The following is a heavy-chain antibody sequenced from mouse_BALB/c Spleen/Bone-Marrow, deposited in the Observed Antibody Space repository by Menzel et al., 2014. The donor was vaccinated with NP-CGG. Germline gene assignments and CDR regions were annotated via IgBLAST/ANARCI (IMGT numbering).Heavy chain of an antibody. D-gene: IGHD1-1*01. Sequence: VKLQESGAELVKLGASVKLSCKASGYTFTSYWMHWVKQRPGQGLEWIGEINPSNGRTNYNEKFKSKATLTVDKSSSTAYMQLSSLTSEDSAVYYCARRTTTVVATDYWGQGTTLTVSS. CDR3: ARRTTTVVATDY. V-gene: IGHV1S81*02. CDR1: GYTFTSYW. J-gene: IGHJ2*01. CDR2: INPSNGRT.